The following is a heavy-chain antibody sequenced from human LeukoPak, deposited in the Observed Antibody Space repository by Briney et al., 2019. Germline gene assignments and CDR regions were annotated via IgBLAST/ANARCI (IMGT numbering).Heavy chain of an antibody. CDR1: GGSISSYY. CDR2: IYYSGST. D-gene: IGHD5-24*01. Sequence: SETLSLTCTVSGGSISSYYWSWIRQPPGKGLEWIGCIYYSGSTNYNPSLKSRVTISVDTSKNQFSLKLSSVTAADTAVYYCARGSTSTPYHFDYWGQGALVTVSS. V-gene: IGHV4-59*08. J-gene: IGHJ4*02. CDR3: ARGSTSTPYHFDY.